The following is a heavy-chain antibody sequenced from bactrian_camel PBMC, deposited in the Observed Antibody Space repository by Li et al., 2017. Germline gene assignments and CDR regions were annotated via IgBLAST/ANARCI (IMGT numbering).Heavy chain of an antibody. V-gene: IGHV3S42*01. Sequence: VQLVESGGDLVQPGESLRLSCAVSGFRFVGDDMSWVRQAPGKEREGVATADTDGDPSYAASVKGRFTVSKDSAKNTLYLQMNNLKPEDTATYYCAARGPYCYTKLSVRDFTYWGQGTQVTVS. D-gene: IGHD2*01. J-gene: IGHJ6*01. CDR2: ADTDGDP. CDR1: GFRFVGDD. CDR3: AARGPYCYTKLSVRDFTY.